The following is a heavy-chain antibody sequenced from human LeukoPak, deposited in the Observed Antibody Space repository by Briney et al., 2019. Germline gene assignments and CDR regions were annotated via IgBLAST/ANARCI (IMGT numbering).Heavy chain of an antibody. CDR1: GGTFSSYT. J-gene: IGHJ5*02. CDR3: ARVPNYYGSGSYLNWFDP. V-gene: IGHV1-69*02. Sequence: SVKVSCKASGGTFSSYTISWVRQAPGQGLEWMGRIITILGIANYAQKFQGRVTITADKSTSTAYMELSSLRSEDTAVYYCARVPNYYGSGSYLNWFDPWGQGTLVTVSS. CDR2: IITILGIA. D-gene: IGHD3-10*01.